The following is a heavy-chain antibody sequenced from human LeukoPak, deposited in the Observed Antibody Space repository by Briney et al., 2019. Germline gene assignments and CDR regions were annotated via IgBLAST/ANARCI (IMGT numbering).Heavy chain of an antibody. V-gene: IGHV4-59*01. J-gene: IGHJ5*02. D-gene: IGHD6-13*01. CDR2: IYYSGST. CDR1: GGSISGYY. CDR3: ARGCSAGTPHNWFGP. Sequence: PSETLSLTCTVSGGSISGYYWSWIRRPPGKGLEWIGYIYYSGSTNYNPSLKSRVTISVDTSKNQFSLKLSSVTAADTAVYYCARGCSAGTPHNWFGPWGQGTLVTVSS.